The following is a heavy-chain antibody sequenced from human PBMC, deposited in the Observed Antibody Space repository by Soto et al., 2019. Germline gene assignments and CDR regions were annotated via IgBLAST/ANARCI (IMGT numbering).Heavy chain of an antibody. D-gene: IGHD6-13*01. V-gene: IGHV3-23*01. J-gene: IGHJ4*02. Sequence: EVQLLESGGGLVQPGGSLRLSCAASGFTFSSYAMSWVRQAPGKGLEWVSAISGSGGSTYYADSVKGRFTISRDNSKNTLFLQMNSLRAGDTAVYYCAKENGYSSSWFEFDYWGQGTLVTVSS. CDR2: ISGSGGST. CDR3: AKENGYSSSWFEFDY. CDR1: GFTFSSYA.